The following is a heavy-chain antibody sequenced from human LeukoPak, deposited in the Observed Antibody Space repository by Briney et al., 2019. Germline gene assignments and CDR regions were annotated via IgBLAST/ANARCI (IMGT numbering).Heavy chain of an antibody. CDR3: ARGEDSSGYRNWFDP. D-gene: IGHD3-22*01. CDR2: IRYDGSNK. CDR1: GFTFSSYG. J-gene: IGHJ5*02. V-gene: IGHV3-30*02. Sequence: GGSLRLSCAASGFTFSSYGMHWVRQAPGKGLEWVAFIRYDGSNKYYADSVKGRFTISRDNSKNTLYLQMNSLRAEDKAVYYCARGEDSSGYRNWFDPWGQGTLVTVSS.